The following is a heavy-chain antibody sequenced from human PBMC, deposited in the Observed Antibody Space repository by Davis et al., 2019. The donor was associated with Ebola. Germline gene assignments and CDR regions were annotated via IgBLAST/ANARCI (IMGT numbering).Heavy chain of an antibody. CDR2: ISGSGGST. Sequence: GESLKISCAASGFTFSSYAMSWVRQAPGKGLEWVSAISGSGGSTYYADSVKGRFTISRDNSKNTLYLQMNSLRAEDTAVYYCAKRRRSTSRAYYYYMDVWGKGTTVTVSS. D-gene: IGHD2-2*01. J-gene: IGHJ6*03. CDR1: GFTFSSYA. V-gene: IGHV3-23*01. CDR3: AKRRRSTSRAYYYYMDV.